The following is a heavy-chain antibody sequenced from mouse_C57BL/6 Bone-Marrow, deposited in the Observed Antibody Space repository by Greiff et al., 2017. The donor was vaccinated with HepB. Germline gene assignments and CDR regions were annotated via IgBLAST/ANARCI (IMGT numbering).Heavy chain of an antibody. D-gene: IGHD2-3*01. J-gene: IGHJ3*01. CDR3: AKDGYSY. V-gene: IGHV5-6*01. Sequence: EVHLVESGGDLVKPGGSLKLSCAASGFTFSSYGMSWVRQTPDKRLEWVATISSGGSYTYYPDSVKGRFTISRDNAKNTLYLQMSSLKSEDTAMYYCAKDGYSYWGQGTLVTVSA. CDR2: ISSGGSYT. CDR1: GFTFSSYG.